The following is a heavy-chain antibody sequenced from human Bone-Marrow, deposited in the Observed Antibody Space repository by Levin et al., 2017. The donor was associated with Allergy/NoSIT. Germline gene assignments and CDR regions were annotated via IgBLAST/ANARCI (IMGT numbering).Heavy chain of an antibody. D-gene: IGHD3-22*01. CDR1: GFMFSSYA. CDR3: AREDSSAFVTDALDV. J-gene: IGHJ3*01. V-gene: IGHV3-23*01. CDR2: IGGSGSYT. Sequence: GGSLRLSCAASGFMFSSYAMSWVRQAPGKGLEWVSNIGGSGSYTHHADSVKGRLTISRDNSKDTLYLQMNSLRAEDTAVYFCAREDSSAFVTDALDVWGQGTMVTVSS.